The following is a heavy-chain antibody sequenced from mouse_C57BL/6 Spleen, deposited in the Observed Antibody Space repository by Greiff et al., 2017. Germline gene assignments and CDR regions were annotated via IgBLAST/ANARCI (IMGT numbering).Heavy chain of an antibody. J-gene: IGHJ2*01. CDR1: GYAFSSYW. CDR3: ARTTVVANYFDY. D-gene: IGHD1-1*01. Sequence: QVQLQQSGAELVKPGASVKISCKASGYAFSSYWMNWVKQRPGKGLEWIGQIYPGEGDTNYNGKFKGKATLTADKSSSTAYMQLSSLTSEDSAVYFCARTTVVANYFDYWGQGTTLTVSS. V-gene: IGHV1-80*01. CDR2: IYPGEGDT.